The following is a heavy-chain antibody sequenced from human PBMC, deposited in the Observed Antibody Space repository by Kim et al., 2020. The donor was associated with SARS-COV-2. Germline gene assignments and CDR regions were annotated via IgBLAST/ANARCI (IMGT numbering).Heavy chain of an antibody. CDR1: GGSFSGYY. CDR2: INHSGST. J-gene: IGHJ4*02. Sequence: SETLSLTCAVYGGSFSGYYWSWIRQPPGKGLEWIGEINHSGSTNYNPSLKSRVTISVDTSKNQFSLKLSSVTAADTAVYYCARSRGRITMVRGPLDYWGQGTLVTVSS. V-gene: IGHV4-34*01. D-gene: IGHD3-10*01. CDR3: ARSRGRITMVRGPLDY.